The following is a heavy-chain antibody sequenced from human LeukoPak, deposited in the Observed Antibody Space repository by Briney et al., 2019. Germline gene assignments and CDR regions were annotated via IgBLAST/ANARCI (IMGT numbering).Heavy chain of an antibody. CDR2: ISVDGGST. Sequence: AGSLTLSCAVSGFSFDDYAMHWVRQPQGKGLEWVSIISVDGGSTYYADSLKRRVTISRDNSKNSLYLQMNSLRAEDSASYYCAREPRPDTAMVTPNGSYWGEGTLVTVSS. CDR1: GFSFDDYA. D-gene: IGHD5-18*01. J-gene: IGHJ4*02. V-gene: IGHV3-43*02. CDR3: AREPRPDTAMVTPNGSY.